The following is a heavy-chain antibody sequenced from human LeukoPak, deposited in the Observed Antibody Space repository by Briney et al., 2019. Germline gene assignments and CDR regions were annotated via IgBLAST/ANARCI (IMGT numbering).Heavy chain of an antibody. V-gene: IGHV1-18*01. CDR2: ISAYNGNT. D-gene: IGHD4-17*01. Sequence: ASVKVSCKASGYTFTSYGISWVRQAPGQGLEWMGWISAYNGNTNYAQKLQDRVTMTTDTSTSTAYMELRSLRSDDTAVYYCARSRQGYGDYWHYFDYWGQGTLVTVSS. J-gene: IGHJ4*02. CDR1: GYTFTSYG. CDR3: ARSRQGYGDYWHYFDY.